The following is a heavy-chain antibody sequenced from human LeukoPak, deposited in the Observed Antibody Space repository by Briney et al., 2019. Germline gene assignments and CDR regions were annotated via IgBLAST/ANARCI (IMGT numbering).Heavy chain of an antibody. Sequence: PGGSLRLSCAASGIIFSSYGMHWVRQAPGKGLEWVAFIRYDGSNKYYADSVKGRFTISRDNSKNTLYLQMNSLRAEDTAIYYCAKELQWHLRSYHFDYWGPGTLVTVSS. CDR1: GIIFSSYG. D-gene: IGHD6-19*01. J-gene: IGHJ4*02. CDR3: AKELQWHLRSYHFDY. CDR2: IRYDGSNK. V-gene: IGHV3-30*02.